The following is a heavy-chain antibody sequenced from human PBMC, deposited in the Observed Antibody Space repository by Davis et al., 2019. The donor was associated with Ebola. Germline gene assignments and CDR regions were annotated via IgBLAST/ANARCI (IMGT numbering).Heavy chain of an antibody. D-gene: IGHD3-10*01. Sequence: GESLKISCAASGFTFSSYWMIWVRHAPGKGLEWVATIKDDGTETYYVDSVKGRFSLSRDNARNSLFLQMNSLRVEDTAVYFCARYGRMIDYWGRGTLVTVSA. V-gene: IGHV3-7*01. J-gene: IGHJ4*02. CDR3: ARYGRMIDY. CDR1: GFTFSSYW. CDR2: IKDDGTET.